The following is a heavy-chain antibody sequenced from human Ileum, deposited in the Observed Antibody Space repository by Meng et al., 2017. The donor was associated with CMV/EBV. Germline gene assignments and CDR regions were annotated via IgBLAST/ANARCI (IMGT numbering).Heavy chain of an antibody. J-gene: IGHJ4*02. CDR1: GFTFRHYG. Sequence: QVLLVGSGGGVVQPGGSRRPSWLASGFTFRHYGMHWVRQAPGKGLEWVSFTRYDGNTEYYADSVKGRFTISRDNSKNTLYLQMNSLTTEDTAVYYCLRDPDPTLITTAFDYWGQGTLVTVSS. CDR3: LRDPDPTLITTAFDY. CDR2: TRYDGNTE. D-gene: IGHD1-1*01. V-gene: IGHV3-30*02.